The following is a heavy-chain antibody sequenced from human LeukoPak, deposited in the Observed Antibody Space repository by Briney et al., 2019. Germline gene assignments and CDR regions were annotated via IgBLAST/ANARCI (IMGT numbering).Heavy chain of an antibody. D-gene: IGHD1-26*01. Sequence: SEALSLTCTVSGGSISSGSYYWSWIRQPAGKGLEWIGRIYTSGSTNYNPSLKSRVTISVDTSKNQFSLKLSSVTAADTAVYYCAGTNEGSYATWSFGYWGQGTLVTVSS. V-gene: IGHV4-61*02. CDR2: IYTSGST. J-gene: IGHJ4*02. CDR3: AGTNEGSYATWSFGY. CDR1: GGSISSGSYY.